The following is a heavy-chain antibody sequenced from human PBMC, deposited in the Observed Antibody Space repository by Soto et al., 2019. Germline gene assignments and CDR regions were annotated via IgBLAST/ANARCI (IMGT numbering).Heavy chain of an antibody. CDR1: GFTFSTYN. J-gene: IGHJ4*02. CDR2: MSITDAI. Sequence: GGSLRLSCAASGFTFSTYNMNWVRQAPGKGLGWVSYMSITDAIFYADSVRGRFTISRDNAKNLLDLQMNSLREEDTAVYYCVRDSAWAFDLWGQGTLVTVSS. D-gene: IGHD1-26*01. CDR3: VRDSAWAFDL. V-gene: IGHV3-48*02.